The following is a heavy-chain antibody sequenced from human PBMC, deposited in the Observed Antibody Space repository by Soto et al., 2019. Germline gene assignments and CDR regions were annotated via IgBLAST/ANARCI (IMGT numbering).Heavy chain of an antibody. Sequence: SETLSLTCTVSGDSICRYYWSWFRQPPGKGLEWIGYMYNTGSTVYNPSFKSRVTISVDTSKNQFSLKLNSVTAADTAVYYCARDLWGYCGTDCYPLDVWGQGTTVTVS. D-gene: IGHD2-21*02. CDR2: MYNTGST. CDR1: GDSICRYY. J-gene: IGHJ6*02. CDR3: ARDLWGYCGTDCYPLDV. V-gene: IGHV4-59*01.